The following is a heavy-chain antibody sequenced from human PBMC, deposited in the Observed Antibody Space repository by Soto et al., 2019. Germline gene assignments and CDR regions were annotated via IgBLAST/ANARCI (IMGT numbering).Heavy chain of an antibody. CDR2: INPNGGST. D-gene: IGHD2-15*01. V-gene: IGHV1-46*01. CDR3: ARAWYCSGGTCFHGNCDY. Sequence: QVQLVQSGAEVKRPGASVKVSCKASGYTFTTYYMHWVRQAPGQGLEWLGIINPNGGSTTYAQKFQGGVPMTRDTSTSTVYLELSSLRAEDTAVYYCARAWYCSGGTCFHGNCDYWGQGTLVTVSA. CDR1: GYTFTTYY. J-gene: IGHJ4*02.